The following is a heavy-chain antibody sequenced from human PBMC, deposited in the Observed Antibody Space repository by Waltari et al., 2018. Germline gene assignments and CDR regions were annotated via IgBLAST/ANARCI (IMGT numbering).Heavy chain of an antibody. CDR3: ASPLSIRPLYFQH. J-gene: IGHJ1*01. CDR2: ISYDGSNK. CDR1: GFTSSRYA. V-gene: IGHV3-30-3*01. Sequence: QVQLVESGGGVVQPGRSLRLYCAASGFTSSRYAMHWVRQAPGKGLEWVAVISYDGSNKYYADSVKGRFTISRDNSKNTLYLQMNSLRAEDTAVYYCASPLSIRPLYFQHWGQGTLVTVSS. D-gene: IGHD3-3*02.